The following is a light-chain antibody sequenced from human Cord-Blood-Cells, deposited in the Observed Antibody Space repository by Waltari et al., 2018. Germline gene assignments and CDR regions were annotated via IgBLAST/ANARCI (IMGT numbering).Light chain of an antibody. Sequence: DIQMTQSPSSLSASVGDRVTITCRASQSISSYLNWYQQKPGKAPKLLIYAASSLQSGVPSRFSGSGSGTDFTLTISSLQPEDFATYYGQQGYSTPPTFGQGTKVEIK. V-gene: IGKV1-39*01. J-gene: IGKJ1*01. CDR2: AAS. CDR1: QSISSY. CDR3: QQGYSTPPT.